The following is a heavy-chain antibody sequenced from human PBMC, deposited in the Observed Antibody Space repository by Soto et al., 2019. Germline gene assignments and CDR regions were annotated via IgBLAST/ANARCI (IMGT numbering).Heavy chain of an antibody. D-gene: IGHD2-2*01. CDR3: AKDTAMSGTFVVTFDS. V-gene: IGHV3-23*04. CDR2: ISGSGGSA. CDR1: GFTFRSYA. Sequence: EVQLVESGGGLVQPGGSLRLSCAASGFTFRSYAMSWVRQAPGKGLEWVSSISGSGGSAFYVDSVKGRLTISRDNSKNTLQLQMNSVRADDTAIYYCAKDTAMSGTFVVTFDSWGQGSLVTVSS. J-gene: IGHJ4*02.